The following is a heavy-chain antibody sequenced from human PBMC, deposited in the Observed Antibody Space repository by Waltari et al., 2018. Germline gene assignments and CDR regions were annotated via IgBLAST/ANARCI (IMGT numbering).Heavy chain of an antibody. CDR3: AKTVAGAAFDI. Sequence: QVQLVQSGAAVTKPGSSVKVSCTASGGTFSSYTIRWVRQAPGQGLEWMGRIIPILGIANYAQKFQGRVTITADKSTSTAYMELSSLRSEDTAVYYCAKTVAGAAFDIWGQGTMVTVSS. D-gene: IGHD6-19*01. CDR1: GGTFSSYT. V-gene: IGHV1-69*02. J-gene: IGHJ3*02. CDR2: IIPILGIA.